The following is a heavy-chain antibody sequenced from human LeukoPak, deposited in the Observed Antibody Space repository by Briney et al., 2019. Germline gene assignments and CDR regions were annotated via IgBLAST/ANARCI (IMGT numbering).Heavy chain of an antibody. J-gene: IGHJ4*02. CDR1: GFTFSSNA. CDR3: ATTKQARRYCDY. Sequence: GGSLRLSCAGSGFTFSSNALSWVRQAPGKGLEWVSAISTSGGNAYYADSVRGRFTISRDNSKNTLYLQMNTLRAEDTAVYYCATTKQARRYCDYWGQGTLVTV. V-gene: IGHV3-23*01. CDR2: ISTSGGNA. D-gene: IGHD1-1*01.